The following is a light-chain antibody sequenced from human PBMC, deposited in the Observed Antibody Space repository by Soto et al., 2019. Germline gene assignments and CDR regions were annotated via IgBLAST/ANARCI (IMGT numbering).Light chain of an antibody. CDR1: QSVINF. V-gene: IGKV3-20*01. Sequence: EIVLTQSPGTLSLSPGERAILSCRASQSVINFLAWYQQKPGQAPRLLIYEASSRAPGIADRFSGSGSGTDFTLTISRLEAEDFALYYCQQYRDSPLTFGGGTKVESK. J-gene: IGKJ4*01. CDR3: QQYRDSPLT. CDR2: EAS.